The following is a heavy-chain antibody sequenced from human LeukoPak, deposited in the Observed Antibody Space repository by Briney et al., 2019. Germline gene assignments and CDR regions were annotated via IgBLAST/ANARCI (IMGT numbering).Heavy chain of an antibody. J-gene: IGHJ4*02. CDR3: ARGGPFQWELLVY. D-gene: IGHD1-26*01. CDR2: ISSNGGST. V-gene: IGHV3-64*01. Sequence: PGGSLRLSGAASRFTFSSYAMHWVRQAPGKGLEYVSVISSNGGSTYYANSVKGRFTISRDNSKNTLYLQMGSLRAEDMAVYYCARGGPFQWELLVYWGQGTLVTVSS. CDR1: RFTFSSYA.